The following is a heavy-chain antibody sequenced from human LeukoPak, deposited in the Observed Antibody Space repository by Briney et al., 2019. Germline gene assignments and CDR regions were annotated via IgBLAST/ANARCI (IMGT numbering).Heavy chain of an antibody. Sequence: SETLSLTCAVSGPSFSIGHWWSWVRQHPGGGLQWMGELFHSGSTYYNPSLKSRITISVDNSKNHFSLTLTSVTAADTAVYFCAGDVGGDVDALDYWGQGTLVTVSS. CDR1: GPSFSIGHW. D-gene: IGHD4-17*01. J-gene: IGHJ4*02. CDR2: LFHSGST. CDR3: AGDVGGDVDALDY. V-gene: IGHV4-4*02.